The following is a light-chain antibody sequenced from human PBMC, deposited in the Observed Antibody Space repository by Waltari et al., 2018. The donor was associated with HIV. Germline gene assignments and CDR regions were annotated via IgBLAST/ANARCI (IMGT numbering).Light chain of an antibody. Sequence: IVMTKTPLSLSVTPGQPSSISCKATQSLLHSDGKTHLYWYLQKPGQSPQLLFYEVSNRFSGVPERFSGSGAGTDFTLKISRVEADDVATYYCMQSVKLPRTFGQGTKVEIK. CDR3: MQSVKLPRT. CDR1: QSLLHSDGKTH. J-gene: IGKJ1*01. V-gene: IGKV2D-29*02. CDR2: EVS.